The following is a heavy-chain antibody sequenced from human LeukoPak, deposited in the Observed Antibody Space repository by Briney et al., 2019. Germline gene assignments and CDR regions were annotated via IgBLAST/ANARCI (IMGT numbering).Heavy chain of an antibody. J-gene: IGHJ4*02. D-gene: IGHD4-17*01. CDR2: IKQDGSEK. V-gene: IGHV3-7*01. CDR1: GFTFSSYW. CDR3: AREGYGDYSIGASADY. Sequence: PGGSLRLSCAASGFTFSSYWMSWARQAPGKGLEWVANIKQDGSEKYYVDSVKGRFTISRDNAKNSLYLQMNSLRAEDTAVYYCAREGYGDYSIGASADYWGQGTLVTVSS.